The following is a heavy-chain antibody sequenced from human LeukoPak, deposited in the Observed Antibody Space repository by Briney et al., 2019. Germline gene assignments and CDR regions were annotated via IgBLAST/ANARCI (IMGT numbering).Heavy chain of an antibody. D-gene: IGHD3-22*01. Sequence: GGSLRLSCTASGFTFSNYAMSWVRQAPGKGLEWVSAISGSGASTYYAGSVKGWFTISRDNSKNTLYLKMNSLRVEDTAVYYCAKARAGNYYYDSSDYGGQGTLVTVSS. CDR3: AKARAGNYYYDSSDY. V-gene: IGHV3-23*01. CDR2: ISGSGAST. CDR1: GFTFSNYA. J-gene: IGHJ4*02.